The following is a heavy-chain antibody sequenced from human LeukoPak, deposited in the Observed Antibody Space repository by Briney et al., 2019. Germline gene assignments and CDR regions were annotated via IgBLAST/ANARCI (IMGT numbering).Heavy chain of an antibody. CDR2: INHSGST. Sequence: PSETLSLTCAVYGGSFSGYYWSWIRQPPGKGLEWIGEINHSGSTNYNPSLKSRVTISVDTSKNQFSLKLSSVTAADTAVYYCARDSPPYCGGDCYSHPVYYYGMDVWGQGTTVTVSS. CDR1: GGSFSGYY. D-gene: IGHD2-21*02. J-gene: IGHJ6*02. V-gene: IGHV4-34*01. CDR3: ARDSPPYCGGDCYSHPVYYYGMDV.